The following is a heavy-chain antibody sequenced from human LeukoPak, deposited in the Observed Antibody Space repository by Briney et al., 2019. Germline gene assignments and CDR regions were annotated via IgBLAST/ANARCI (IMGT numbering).Heavy chain of an antibody. CDR3: ARSATVTTGYFDY. Sequence: PSETLSLTCTVSGGSISSYYWSWIRQPPGKGLEWIGYIYYSGGTNYNPSLKSRVTISVDTSKNQFSLKLSSVTAADTAVYYCARSATVTTGYFDYWGQGTLVTVSS. CDR2: IYYSGGT. CDR1: GGSISSYY. V-gene: IGHV4-59*12. D-gene: IGHD4-17*01. J-gene: IGHJ4*02.